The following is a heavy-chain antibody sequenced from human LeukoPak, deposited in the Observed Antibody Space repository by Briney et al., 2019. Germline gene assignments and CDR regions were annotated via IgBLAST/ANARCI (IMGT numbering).Heavy chain of an antibody. J-gene: IGHJ4*02. CDR3: ARDRHSGYDPLGY. D-gene: IGHD5-12*01. V-gene: IGHV1-69*13. CDR2: IIPIFGTA. Sequence: SVKVSCKASGGTFSSYAISWVRQAPGQGLEWMGGIIPIFGTANYAQKFQGRVTITADESTSTAYMELSSLRSEDTAVYYCARDRHSGYDPLGYWGQGTLVTVSS. CDR1: GGTFSSYA.